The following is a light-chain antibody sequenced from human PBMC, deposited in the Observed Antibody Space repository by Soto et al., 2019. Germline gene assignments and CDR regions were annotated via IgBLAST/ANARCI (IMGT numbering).Light chain of an antibody. J-gene: IGKJ1*01. Sequence: EIVMTQSPATVAGALCYRVSLCWRASQSVRTNLAWYQLTPGQAPRLLIYGASTRATGVPARFSGTGSGTEFTLTISSLQPDDFATYYCQHYNSYSEAFGQGTKVDIK. CDR3: QHYNSYSEA. CDR1: QSVRTN. V-gene: IGKV3-15*01. CDR2: GAS.